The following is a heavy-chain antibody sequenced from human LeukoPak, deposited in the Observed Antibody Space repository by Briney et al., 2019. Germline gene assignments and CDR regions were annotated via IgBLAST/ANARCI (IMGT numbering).Heavy chain of an antibody. Sequence: PGRSLRLSCAASGFTFSSYGMHWVRQAPGKGLEWVAVISYDGSNKYYADSVKGRFTISRDNAKNSLYLQMNSLRADDTGTYYCATKVAGTSYFSHWGQGTLVSVSS. D-gene: IGHD6-19*01. V-gene: IGHV3-30*03. CDR2: ISYDGSNK. CDR3: ATKVAGTSYFSH. J-gene: IGHJ4*02. CDR1: GFTFSSYG.